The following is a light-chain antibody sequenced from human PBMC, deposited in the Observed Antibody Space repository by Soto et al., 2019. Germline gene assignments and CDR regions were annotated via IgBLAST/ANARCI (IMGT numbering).Light chain of an antibody. CDR3: QQRHTITIT. CDR1: QSISNY. J-gene: IGKJ5*01. CDR2: GAS. V-gene: IGKV1-39*01. Sequence: QLTQSPSSLSASVGDRVTITCRARQSISNYLNWYQQKPGQAPSLLIYGASNSQSGVPSRFSGSGSGTDGTLTISSLKKEDSSTYYCQQRHTITITFGPGTRLEIK.